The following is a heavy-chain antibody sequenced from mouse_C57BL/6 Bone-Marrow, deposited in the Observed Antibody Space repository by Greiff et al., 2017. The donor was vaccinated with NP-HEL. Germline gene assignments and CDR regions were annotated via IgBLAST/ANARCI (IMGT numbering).Heavy chain of an antibody. CDR3: TTLNYYGSYWYFDV. J-gene: IGHJ1*03. D-gene: IGHD1-1*01. Sequence: VQLKESGAELVRPGASVKLSCTASGFNIKDDYMHWVKQRPEQGLEWIGWIDPENGDTEYASKFQGKATITADTSSNTAYLQLSSLTSEDTAVYYCTTLNYYGSYWYFDVWGTGTTVTVSS. CDR1: GFNIKDDY. V-gene: IGHV14-4*01. CDR2: IDPENGDT.